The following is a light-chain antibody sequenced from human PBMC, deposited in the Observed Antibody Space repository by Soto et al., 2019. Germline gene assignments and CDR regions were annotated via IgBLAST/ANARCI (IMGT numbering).Light chain of an antibody. J-gene: IGLJ2*01. CDR2: GNS. CDR3: QSYDSSLSVV. CDR1: SSNIGAGYD. V-gene: IGLV1-40*01. Sequence: QSVLTQPPSVSGAPGQRVTISCTGSSSNIGAGYDVHWYQQLPGTAPKLFIYGNSNRPSGVPDRFSGSKSGTSASLAITGLQAEDEADYYCQSYDSSLSVVFGGGTKLTVL.